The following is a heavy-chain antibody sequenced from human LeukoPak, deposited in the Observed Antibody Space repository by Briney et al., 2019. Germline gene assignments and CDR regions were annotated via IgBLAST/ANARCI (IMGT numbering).Heavy chain of an antibody. Sequence: SETLSLTCAVSGGAITSYYWGWIRQPPGKGLEWMGYLFYGGSTNYNPSLKSRITISVDTSKNQFSLKLSSVTAADTAVYYCARHSAHASTNDAFDIWGQGTMVTVSS. CDR3: ARHSAHASTNDAFDI. CDR2: LFYGGST. CDR1: GGAITSYY. J-gene: IGHJ3*02. D-gene: IGHD2-2*01. V-gene: IGHV4-59*01.